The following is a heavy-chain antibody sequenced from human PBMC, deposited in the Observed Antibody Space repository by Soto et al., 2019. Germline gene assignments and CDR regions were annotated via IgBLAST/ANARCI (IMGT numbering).Heavy chain of an antibody. J-gene: IGHJ5*02. CDR2: IHNNGAT. CDR1: GGSISSGGYY. Sequence: QVQLQESGPGLVKASQTLSLTCTISGGSISSGGYYWSWIRQHPEKGLEWIGYIHNNGATYYNPSLKSRVTISADTSKTRYSLSLYSVTAADTAVYYCAREGAGSYWFDPWGQGILVTVSS. D-gene: IGHD3-10*01. CDR3: AREGAGSYWFDP. V-gene: IGHV4-31*03.